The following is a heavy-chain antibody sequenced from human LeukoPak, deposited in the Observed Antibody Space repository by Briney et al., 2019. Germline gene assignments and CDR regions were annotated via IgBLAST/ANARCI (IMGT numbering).Heavy chain of an antibody. CDR1: GFTVSSNY. V-gene: IGHV3-53*01. Sequence: GGSLRLSCAPSGFTVSSNYMSSVRQAPGKGLEWVSVVYSGVNTYYADSVKGRFTISRDNSKNTLYLQMNSLRAEDTAVYYCAVVTDLFDCGGQGTLVTVSS. CDR3: AVVTDLFDC. J-gene: IGHJ4*02. CDR2: VYSGVNT. D-gene: IGHD3-22*01.